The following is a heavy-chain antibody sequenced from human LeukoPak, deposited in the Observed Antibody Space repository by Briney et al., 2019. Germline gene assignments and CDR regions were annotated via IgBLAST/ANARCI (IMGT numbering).Heavy chain of an antibody. J-gene: IGHJ5*02. Sequence: SETLSLTCTVSGGSVSSGSYYWSWIRQPPGKGLEWIGYIYYSGSTNYNPSLKSRVTISVDTSKNQFSLKLSSVTAADMAVYHCARHYGAWGQGTLVTVSS. D-gene: IGHD3-16*01. CDR1: GGSVSSGSYY. CDR2: IYYSGST. CDR3: ARHYGA. V-gene: IGHV4-61*01.